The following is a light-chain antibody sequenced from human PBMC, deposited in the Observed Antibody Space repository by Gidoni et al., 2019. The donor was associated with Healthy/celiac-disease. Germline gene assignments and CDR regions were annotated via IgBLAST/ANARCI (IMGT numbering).Light chain of an antibody. Sequence: DIVLTQSPATLSLSPGERATLSCRASQSVSSYLAWYQQKPGQAPRLLIYDASNRATGIPARFSGSGSGTDFTLTISSLEPEDFAVYYCQQRSNWQTFXQXTKVEIK. V-gene: IGKV3-11*01. CDR3: QQRSNWQT. CDR2: DAS. J-gene: IGKJ1*01. CDR1: QSVSSY.